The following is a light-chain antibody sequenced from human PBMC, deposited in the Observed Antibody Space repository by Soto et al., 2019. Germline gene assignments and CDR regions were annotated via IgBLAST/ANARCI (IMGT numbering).Light chain of an antibody. V-gene: IGKV3-15*01. Sequence: EIVMMQSPATLSVSPGERVTLSCRASQSVRSNLAWYQQKSGQAPRLLIYGASTRATGIPARFIGSGSGTEFTLTISSLQSEDFAIYYCQQYNNWPPVTFGQGTRLEIK. CDR1: QSVRSN. CDR2: GAS. CDR3: QQYNNWPPVT. J-gene: IGKJ5*01.